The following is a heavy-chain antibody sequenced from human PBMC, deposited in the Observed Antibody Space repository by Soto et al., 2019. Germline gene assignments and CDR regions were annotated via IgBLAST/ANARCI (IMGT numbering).Heavy chain of an antibody. V-gene: IGHV4-4*02. CDR3: ARVRQGCSANNCYFDP. Sequence: ASETLSLTCTLSGGSVRAPDWWNWVRQSPDKGLEWIAEVHISGHSNYNPSLGSRVSVSIDSSKNQFYLNLNSVTAADTAIYYCARVRQGCSANNCYFDPWGQGTQVTVSS. D-gene: IGHD1-1*01. CDR1: GGSVRAPDW. J-gene: IGHJ5*01. CDR2: VHISGHS.